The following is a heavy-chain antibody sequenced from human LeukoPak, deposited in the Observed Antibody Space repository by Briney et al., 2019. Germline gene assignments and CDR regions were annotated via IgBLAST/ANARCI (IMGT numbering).Heavy chain of an antibody. D-gene: IGHD5-24*01. CDR3: ARDRLDGYNPPYFDY. J-gene: IGHJ4*02. CDR2: ISAYNGNT. CDR1: GYTFTSYG. V-gene: IGHV1-18*01. Sequence: ASVKVSCKASGYTFTSYGISWVRQAPGQGLEWMGWISAYNGNTNYAQKLQGRVTMTTDTSTNTAYMELRSLRSDDTAVYYCARDRLDGYNPPYFDYWGQGTLVTVSS.